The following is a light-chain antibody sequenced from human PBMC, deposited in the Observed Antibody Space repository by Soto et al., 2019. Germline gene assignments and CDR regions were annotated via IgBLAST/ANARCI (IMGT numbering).Light chain of an antibody. CDR2: DAS. CDR3: QQCRNWPLT. J-gene: IGKJ4*01. V-gene: IGKV3-15*01. Sequence: EIVMTQSPATLSVSPGEGATLSCKASQNVYNNLAWYQQRSGQPPRLLIYDASTRAIFISARFCGCGYGTDFSFTISSLQSEDFAVYFCQQCRNWPLTFGGGTKVDI. CDR1: QNVYNN.